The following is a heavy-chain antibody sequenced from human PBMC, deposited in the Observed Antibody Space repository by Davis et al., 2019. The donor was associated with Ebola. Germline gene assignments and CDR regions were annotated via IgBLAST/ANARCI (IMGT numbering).Heavy chain of an antibody. V-gene: IGHV4-39*01. CDR3: ARHMFRYYYGSGSYYYWFDP. CDR2: IYYSGST. D-gene: IGHD3-10*01. Sequence: MPSETLSLTCTVSGGSISSYYWTWIRQPPGKGLEWIGSIYYSGSTYYNPSLKSRVTISVDTSKNQFSLKLSSVTAADTAVYYCARHMFRYYYGSGSYYYWFDPWGQGTLVTVSS. CDR1: GGSISSYY. J-gene: IGHJ5*02.